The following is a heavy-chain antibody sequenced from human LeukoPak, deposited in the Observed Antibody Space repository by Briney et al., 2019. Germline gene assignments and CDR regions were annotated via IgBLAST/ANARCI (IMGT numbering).Heavy chain of an antibody. Sequence: GESLKISCNGSGYXFTSYWICWVRQMPGKGLEWMGIIYPGDSDTRYSPSFQGQVTISADKSISTAYLQWSSLKASDNAMYYCARSDTSRSQFDYWGQGTLVTVSS. CDR1: GYXFTSYW. CDR2: IYPGDSDT. J-gene: IGHJ4*02. CDR3: ARSDTSRSQFDY. V-gene: IGHV5-51*01.